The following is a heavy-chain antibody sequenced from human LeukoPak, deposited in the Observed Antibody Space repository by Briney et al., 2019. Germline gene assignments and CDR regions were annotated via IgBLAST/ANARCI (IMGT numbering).Heavy chain of an antibody. D-gene: IGHD4-17*01. CDR1: GFMFSSYA. Sequence: GGSLRLSCAASGFMFSSYAMTWVRQAPGKGLEWVSSISGSGEFTDYADSVKGRFTISRDNPENTVYLQMSSLRVDDTATYFCAKVGYGDLDHWGQGVLVPVSS. J-gene: IGHJ4*02. V-gene: IGHV3-23*01. CDR2: ISGSGEFT. CDR3: AKVGYGDLDH.